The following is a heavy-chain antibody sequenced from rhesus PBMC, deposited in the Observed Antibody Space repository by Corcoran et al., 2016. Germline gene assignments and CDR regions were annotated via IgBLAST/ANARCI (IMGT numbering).Heavy chain of an antibody. CDR1: GASISSYW. CDR3: ARAGMNTVTTLVDY. V-gene: IGHV4-80*01. D-gene: IGHD4-23*01. CDR2: NKGNSRNT. J-gene: IGHJ4*01. Sequence: QVQLQESGPGLVKPSETLSLTCAVSGASISSYWWNWIRQPPGKGLVWIGENKGNSRNTNYNPSLKSRVTISRDASKNHFSLKLSSVTAADTAVYYCARAGMNTVTTLVDYWGQGVLVTVSS.